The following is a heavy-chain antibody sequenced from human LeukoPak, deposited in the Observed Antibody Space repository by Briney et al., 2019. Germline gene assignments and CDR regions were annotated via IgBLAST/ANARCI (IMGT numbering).Heavy chain of an antibody. CDR3: ARGGNYYGSGSYFYYYYYYMDV. V-gene: IGHV4-61*02. CDR2: IYTSGST. Sequence: SETLSLTCTVSGGSISSGSYYWSWIRQPAGKGLEWIGRIYTSGSTNYNPSLKSRVTISVGTSKNQFSLKLSSVTAADTAVYYCARGGNYYGSGSYFYYYYYYMDVWGKGTTVTISS. J-gene: IGHJ6*03. CDR1: GGSISSGSYY. D-gene: IGHD3-10*01.